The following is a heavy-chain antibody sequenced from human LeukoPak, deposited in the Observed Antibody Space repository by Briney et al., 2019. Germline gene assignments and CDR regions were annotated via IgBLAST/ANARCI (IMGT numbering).Heavy chain of an antibody. D-gene: IGHD3-16*01. V-gene: IGHV4-59*01. J-gene: IGHJ4*02. CDR2: IYYSGST. CDR1: GGSISSYY. Sequence: SETLSLTCTVSGGSISSYYWSWIRQPPGKGLEWIGYIYYSGSTNYNPSLKSRVTISVDTSKNQFSLKLNSVTAADTAVCYCARGRVWFDYWGQGTLVTVSS. CDR3: ARGRVWFDY.